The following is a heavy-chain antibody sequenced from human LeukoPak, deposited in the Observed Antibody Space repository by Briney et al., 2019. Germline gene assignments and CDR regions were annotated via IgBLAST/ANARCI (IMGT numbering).Heavy chain of an antibody. CDR1: GGSISSGDYY. CDR2: IYYSGST. Sequence: SQTLSLTCTVSGGSISSGDYYWCWIRQPPGKVLEWIGFIYYSGSTYYNPSLKSRVTISGDTSKNQFSLKLSSVTAADTAVYYCARDLGRDSSTSWENDYWGQGTLVTVSS. D-gene: IGHD2-2*01. CDR3: ARDLGRDSSTSWENDY. V-gene: IGHV4-30-4*08. J-gene: IGHJ4*02.